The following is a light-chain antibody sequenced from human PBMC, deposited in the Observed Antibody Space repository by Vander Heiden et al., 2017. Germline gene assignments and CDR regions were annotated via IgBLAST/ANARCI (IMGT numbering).Light chain of an antibody. J-gene: IGKJ1*01. CDR3: RQYRSSET. CDR1: QSVSCSY. V-gene: IGKV3-20*01. CDR2: GAS. Sequence: TQPPGTLSLSPGASATLSCRASQSVSCSYLAWYQQKPGQAPRLLIYGASSRAPGIPDRFSGSGSGTDFTRTISSLEPEDFAVYYCRQYRSSETFGQGTKVEIK.